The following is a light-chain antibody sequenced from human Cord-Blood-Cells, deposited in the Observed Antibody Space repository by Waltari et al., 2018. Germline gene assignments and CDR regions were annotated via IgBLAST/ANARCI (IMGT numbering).Light chain of an antibody. Sequence: QSALTQPRPVSGPPGQSVTISCTGTSSDVGGYNYVYWYQQPQGKAPKLMIYDVSKRPSGVPDRFSGSKSGNTASLTISGLQAEDEADYYCCSYAGSYTYVFGTGTKVTVL. CDR1: SSDVGGYNY. CDR3: CSYAGSYTYV. J-gene: IGLJ1*01. CDR2: DVS. V-gene: IGLV2-11*01.